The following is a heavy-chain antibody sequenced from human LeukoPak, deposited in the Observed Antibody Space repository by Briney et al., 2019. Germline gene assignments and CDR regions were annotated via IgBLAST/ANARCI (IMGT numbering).Heavy chain of an antibody. J-gene: IGHJ2*01. Sequence: SETLSLTCAVYGGSISSYYWSWIRQPPGKGLEWIGYIYYSGSTNYNPSLKSRVTISVDTSKNQFSLKLSSVTAADTAVYYCARPGKRDSSGYYLDDWYFDLWGRGTLVTVSS. CDR3: ARPGKRDSSGYYLDDWYFDL. V-gene: IGHV4-59*01. D-gene: IGHD3-22*01. CDR2: IYYSGST. CDR1: GGSISSYY.